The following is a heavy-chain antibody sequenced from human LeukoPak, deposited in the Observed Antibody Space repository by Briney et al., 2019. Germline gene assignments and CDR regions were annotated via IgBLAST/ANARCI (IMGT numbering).Heavy chain of an antibody. CDR3: AKMLGSSDAKFDL. V-gene: IGHV3-23*01. J-gene: IGHJ4*02. CDR2: ISGSGVST. D-gene: IGHD2-2*01. CDR1: RYSSSSYV. Sequence: RGSLRVSCAPPRYSSSSYVMSWVRQAPGKGLEWVSTISGSGVSTYYADSVKGRSTISRDNSKKTLYLQMNRLGVEDTAVYYCAKMLGSSDAKFDLWGQGTLVTVSS.